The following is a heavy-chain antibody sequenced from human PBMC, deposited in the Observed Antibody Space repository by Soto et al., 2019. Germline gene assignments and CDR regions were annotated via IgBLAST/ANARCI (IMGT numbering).Heavy chain of an antibody. V-gene: IGHV3-23*01. D-gene: IGHD5-18*01. CDR3: AKASGYSYGFPDY. J-gene: IGHJ4*02. Sequence: GGSLRLSCAASGFTFSSYAMSWVRQAPGKGLEWVSAISGSGGSTYYADSVKGRFTISRDNSRNTLYLQMDSLRAEDTAVYYCAKASGYSYGFPDYWGQGTLVTVSS. CDR1: GFTFSSYA. CDR2: ISGSGGST.